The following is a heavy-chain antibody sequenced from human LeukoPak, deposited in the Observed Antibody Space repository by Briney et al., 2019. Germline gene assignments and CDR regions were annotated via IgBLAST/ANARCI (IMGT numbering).Heavy chain of an antibody. J-gene: IGHJ4*02. CDR1: GFTFSSYT. CDR3: AKDGGLWVSAHWGDS. D-gene: IGHD7-27*01. V-gene: IGHV3-23*01. CDR2: ITTGDGNT. Sequence: GGSLRLSCAASGFTFSSYTMTWVRQAPGKGLKWVSTITTGDGNTYYADSVKGRFTVSRDDSKNTLYLQMNSLRAEDTAVYYCAKDGGLWVSAHWGDSWGRGTLVTVSS.